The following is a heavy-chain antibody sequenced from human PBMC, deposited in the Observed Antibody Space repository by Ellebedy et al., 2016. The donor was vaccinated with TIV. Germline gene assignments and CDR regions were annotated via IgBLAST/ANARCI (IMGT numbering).Heavy chain of an antibody. Sequence: MPSETLSLTCAVSGGSISSGGYSWSWIRQPPGKGLEWIGYIYHSGSTYYNPSLKSRVTISVDTSKNQFSLKLNSVTAADTAVYYCARAALGYCSGGSCYAFDYWGQGTLVTVSS. CDR2: IYHSGST. D-gene: IGHD2-15*01. V-gene: IGHV4-30-2*01. CDR1: GGSISSGGYS. J-gene: IGHJ4*02. CDR3: ARAALGYCSGGSCYAFDY.